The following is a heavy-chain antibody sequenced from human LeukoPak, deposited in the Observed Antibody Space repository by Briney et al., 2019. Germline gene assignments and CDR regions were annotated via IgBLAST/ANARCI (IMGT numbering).Heavy chain of an antibody. CDR2: INPSGDTT. D-gene: IGHD3-3*01. J-gene: IGHJ6*02. CDR3: AREGFPPKISDFWSGLGPYYYYGMDV. CDR1: GYTLTSYY. Sequence: ASVKVSCKASGYTLTSYYLHWVRQAPGQGLEWMAIINPSGDTTSHAQKFQGRVTMTRDTSTSTVYMELSSLRSEDTAVHYCAREGFPPKISDFWSGLGPYYYYGMDVWGQGTTVTVSS. V-gene: IGHV1-46*01.